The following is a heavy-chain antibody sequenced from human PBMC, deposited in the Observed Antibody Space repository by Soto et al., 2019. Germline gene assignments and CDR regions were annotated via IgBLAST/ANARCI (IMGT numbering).Heavy chain of an antibody. J-gene: IGHJ6*03. CDR1: GYPLSDFW. V-gene: IGHV5-10-1*01. CDR2: IDPSDSYS. CDR3: ARPSAGFCATTTCQHFFGRTF. Sequence: GESPMISCQSSGYPLSDFWITWVRQMPGKGLEWVATIDPSDSYSNYSLTIQGHVTISADKSIGSAYLHWSTLEASDTAIYYCARPSAGFCATTTCQHFFGRTFWGKGPTVTVS. D-gene: IGHD3-3*01.